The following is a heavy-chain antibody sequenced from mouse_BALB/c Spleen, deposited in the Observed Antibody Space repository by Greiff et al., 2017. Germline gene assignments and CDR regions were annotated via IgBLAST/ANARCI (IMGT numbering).Heavy chain of an antibody. CDR2: ISTYYGDA. Sequence: VQLQQSGAELVRPGVSVKISCKGSGYTFTDYAMHWVKQSHAKSLEWIGVISTYYGDASYNQKFKGKATMTVDKSSSTAYMELARLTSEDSAIYYGARSEYGKASWFAYWGQGTLVTVSA. V-gene: IGHV1S137*01. J-gene: IGHJ3*01. D-gene: IGHD2-10*02. CDR3: ARSEYGKASWFAY. CDR1: GYTFTDYA.